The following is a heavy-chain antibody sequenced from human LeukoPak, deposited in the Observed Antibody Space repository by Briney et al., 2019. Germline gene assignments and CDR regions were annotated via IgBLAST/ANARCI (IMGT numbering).Heavy chain of an antibody. CDR2: IYYSGST. Sequence: SQTLSLTCTVSGGSISSGGYYWSWIRLHPGKGLEWIGYIYYSGSTYYNPSLKSRVTISVDTSKNQFSLKLSSVTAADTAVYYCARDYYDSSGYHYFDYWGQGTLVTVSS. V-gene: IGHV4-31*03. CDR1: GGSISSGGYY. CDR3: ARDYYDSSGYHYFDY. D-gene: IGHD3-22*01. J-gene: IGHJ4*02.